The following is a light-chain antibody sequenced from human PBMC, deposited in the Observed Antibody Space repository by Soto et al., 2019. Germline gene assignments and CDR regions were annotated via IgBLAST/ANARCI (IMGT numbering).Light chain of an antibody. J-gene: IGKJ1*01. Sequence: DIQVTQSPSTLSASVGDRVTITCRASQTISTSLAWFQQKPGKAPKLLIYKASTLGGGVPSRFNGSGSGTEFTLTISSLQPDDFATYYCQHYNSYSEAFGQGTKVELK. CDR3: QHYNSYSEA. CDR1: QTISTS. CDR2: KAS. V-gene: IGKV1-5*03.